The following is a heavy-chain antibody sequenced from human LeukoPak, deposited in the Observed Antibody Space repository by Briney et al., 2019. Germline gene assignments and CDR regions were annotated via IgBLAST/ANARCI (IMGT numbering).Heavy chain of an antibody. D-gene: IGHD3-22*01. CDR2: IYYNGNT. J-gene: IGHJ4*02. Sequence: SETLSLTCTVSGGSINSDSCYWGWIRQPPGKGLEWIADIYYNGNTYYNPSLKSRVTISVDTSKSQFSLKLSSVTAADTAVYYCARSRMAYDSSGYYYADNFDYWGQGTLVTVSS. CDR1: GGSINSDSCY. V-gene: IGHV4-39*07. CDR3: ARSRMAYDSSGYYYADNFDY.